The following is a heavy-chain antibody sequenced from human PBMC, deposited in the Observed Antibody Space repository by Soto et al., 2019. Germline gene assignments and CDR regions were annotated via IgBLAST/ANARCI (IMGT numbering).Heavy chain of an antibody. Sequence: QVQLVQSGGEVKKPGASVKVSCKASGYNFNNYGVTWVRQAPGQGLEWMGWISAFNHKANYAHNIQDRVTMTIDTTPTTAHMKMRRLITDDTAAYYCARQHNGLWTDPSDFDYWGQGTLVTVSS. J-gene: IGHJ4*02. CDR2: ISAFNHKA. CDR3: ARQHNGLWTDPSDFDY. D-gene: IGHD2-8*01. CDR1: GYNFNNYG. V-gene: IGHV1-18*04.